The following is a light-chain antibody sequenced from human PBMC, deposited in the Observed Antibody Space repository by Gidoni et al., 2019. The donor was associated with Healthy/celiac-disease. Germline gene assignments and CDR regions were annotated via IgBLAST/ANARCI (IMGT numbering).Light chain of an antibody. CDR2: KAS. CDR1: QSISSW. CDR3: QHTGT. V-gene: IGKV1-5*03. J-gene: IGKJ1*01. Sequence: DIQMTQSPSTLSAYVGDRVSITCRASQSISSWLAWYQQKPGKAPKLLIYKASSLESGVPSRFSGSVSGTEFTLTISSLQPDDFATYCCQHTGTFGQGTKVEIK.